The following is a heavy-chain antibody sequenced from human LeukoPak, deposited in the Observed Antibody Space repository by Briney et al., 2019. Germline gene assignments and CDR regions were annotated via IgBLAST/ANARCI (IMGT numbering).Heavy chain of an antibody. V-gene: IGHV3-66*01. J-gene: IGHJ3*02. CDR2: IYAGGST. D-gene: IGHD1-1*01. CDR1: GFTVSSNF. CDR3: ARTTHAFDI. Sequence: GGSLRLSCAASGFTVSSNFMSWVRQAPGKGLQWVSVIYAGGSTYYADSVEGRFTISRDIPKNTLYLQMNSLRAEDTAVYYCARTTHAFDIWGQGTLVTISS.